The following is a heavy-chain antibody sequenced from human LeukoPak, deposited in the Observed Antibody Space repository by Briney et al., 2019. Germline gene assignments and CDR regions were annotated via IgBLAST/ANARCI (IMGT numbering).Heavy chain of an antibody. D-gene: IGHD3-22*01. Sequence: ASVKVSCKASGYTFTGYYMHWVRQAPGQGLAWMGWINPNSGGTNYAQKFQGRVTMTRDTSISTAYMELSRLRSDDTAVYYCASLWGTMIVVVTDDAFDIWGQGTMVTVSS. CDR3: ASLWGTMIVVVTDDAFDI. CDR1: GYTFTGYY. CDR2: INPNSGGT. V-gene: IGHV1-2*02. J-gene: IGHJ3*02.